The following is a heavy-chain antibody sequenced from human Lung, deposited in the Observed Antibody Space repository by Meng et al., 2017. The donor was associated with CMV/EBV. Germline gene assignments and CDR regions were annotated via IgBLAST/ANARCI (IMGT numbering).Heavy chain of an antibody. V-gene: IGHV3-30-3*01. CDR3: ARDLEAAVTSYYYHYGLDV. Sequence: GGSXRLSCAASGFKFSNYPVHWVRQAPGKGLEWVAVISFDGSNKFYAESVKGRFTISRDNSKNTLYLQMNSLRAEDTALYYCARDLEAAVTSYYYHYGLDVXGQGXTVTVSS. J-gene: IGHJ6*02. D-gene: IGHD6-13*01. CDR1: GFKFSNYP. CDR2: ISFDGSNK.